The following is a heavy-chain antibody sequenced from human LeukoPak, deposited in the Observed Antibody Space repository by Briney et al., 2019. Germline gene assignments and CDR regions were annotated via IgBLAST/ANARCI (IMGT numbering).Heavy chain of an antibody. CDR1: GYTFTGYY. V-gene: IGHV1-69*13. J-gene: IGHJ4*02. CDR3: SAGYVWGSYRYTTGGY. Sequence: SVKVSCKASGYTFTGYYMHWVRQAPGQGLEWMGGIIPIFGTANYAQKFQGRVTITADESTSTAYMELSSLRSEDTAVYYCSAGYVWGSYRYTTGGYWGQGTLVTVSS. CDR2: IIPIFGTA. D-gene: IGHD3-16*02.